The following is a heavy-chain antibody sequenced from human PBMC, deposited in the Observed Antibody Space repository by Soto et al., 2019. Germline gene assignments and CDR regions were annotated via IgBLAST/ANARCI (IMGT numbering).Heavy chain of an antibody. Sequence: GASVKVSCKASGYTFTSYYMHWVRQAPGQGLEWMGIINPSGGSTSYAQKFQGRVTMTRDTSTSTVYMELSSLRSEDTAVYYCARQAIAVAGNNWFDPWGQGTLVTVSS. CDR1: GYTFTSYY. V-gene: IGHV1-46*01. J-gene: IGHJ5*02. CDR2: INPSGGST. CDR3: ARQAIAVAGNNWFDP. D-gene: IGHD6-19*01.